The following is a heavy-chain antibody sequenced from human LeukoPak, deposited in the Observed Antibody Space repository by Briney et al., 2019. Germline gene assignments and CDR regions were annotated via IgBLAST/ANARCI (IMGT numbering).Heavy chain of an antibody. CDR3: ARAVGSFDWLPLFDF. CDR1: GGSISSYH. Sequence: SETLSLTCTVSGGSISSYHWSWIRQPPGKGLEWIGNIYHSGITYYTPSLKSRVTISVDTSKNQFYLKLSSVTAADTAVYYCARAVGSFDWLPLFDFWGQGALVTVSS. V-gene: IGHV4-59*08. J-gene: IGHJ4*02. D-gene: IGHD3-9*01. CDR2: IYHSGIT.